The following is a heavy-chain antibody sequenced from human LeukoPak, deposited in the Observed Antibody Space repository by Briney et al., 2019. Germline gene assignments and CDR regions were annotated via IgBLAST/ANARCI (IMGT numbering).Heavy chain of an antibody. CDR3: ASIYGSGSYPEI. J-gene: IGHJ4*02. V-gene: IGHV1-3*01. D-gene: IGHD3-10*01. Sequence: MGWLNAGNGNPKYSQKFQGRGTSTRDTSASTAYMELSSLRSEDTAVYYCASIYGSGSYPEIWGQGTLVTVSS. CDR2: LNAGNGNP.